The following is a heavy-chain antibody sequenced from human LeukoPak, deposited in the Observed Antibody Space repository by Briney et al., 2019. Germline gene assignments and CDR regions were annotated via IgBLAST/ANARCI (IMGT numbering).Heavy chain of an antibody. CDR3: AREGSAAALDV. J-gene: IGHJ6*04. D-gene: IGHD2-15*01. CDR1: GFTLSTYN. CDR2: ISSSGTI. Sequence: GGSLRLSCAASGFTLSTYNMNWLRQAPGKGLEWVSYISSSGTIYYADSVKGRFTISRDNARNSLYLQMNSLRAEDTAVYYCAREGSAAALDVWGKGTTVTVSS. V-gene: IGHV3-48*01.